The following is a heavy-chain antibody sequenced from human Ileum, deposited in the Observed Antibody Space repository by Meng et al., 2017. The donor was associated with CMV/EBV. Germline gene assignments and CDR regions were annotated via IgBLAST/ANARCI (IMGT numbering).Heavy chain of an antibody. D-gene: IGHD1-26*01. Sequence: GSLRLSCTVSGGSISSSSYYWGWIRQPPGKGLEWIGSIYYSGSTYYNPSLKSRVTISVDTSKNQFSLKLSSVTAADTAEYYCARHSGSSGFDYWGQGTLVTVSS. CDR3: ARHSGSSGFDY. V-gene: IGHV4-39*01. J-gene: IGHJ4*02. CDR1: GGSISSSSYY. CDR2: IYYSGST.